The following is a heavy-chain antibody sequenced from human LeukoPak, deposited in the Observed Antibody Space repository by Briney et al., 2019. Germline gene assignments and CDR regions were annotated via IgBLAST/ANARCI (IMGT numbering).Heavy chain of an antibody. J-gene: IGHJ4*02. V-gene: IGHV3-21*01. CDR2: ISSSSSYI. CDR1: GFTFSSYS. Sequence: GGSLRLSCAASGFTFSSYSMNWVRQAPGKGLEWVSSISSSSSYIYYADSVKGRFIISRDNAKNSLYLQMNSLRAEDTAVYYCARDERRGYFDYWGQGTLVTVSS. D-gene: IGHD6-25*01. CDR3: ARDERRGYFDY.